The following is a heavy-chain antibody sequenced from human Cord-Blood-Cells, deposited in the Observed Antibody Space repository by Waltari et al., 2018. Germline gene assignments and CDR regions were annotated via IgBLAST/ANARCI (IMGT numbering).Heavy chain of an antibody. J-gene: IGHJ3*02. CDR3: ASAMTRVAFDI. D-gene: IGHD4-17*01. CDR1: GGSFSGYY. Sequence: QVQLQQWGAGLLKPSETLSLTCAVYGGSFSGYYWSWIRQPPGKGLVWIGEISHSGGTNYNPSLKSRVTISVDTSKNQFSLKLGSVTAADTAVYYCASAMTRVAFDIWGQGTMVTVSS. CDR2: ISHSGGT. V-gene: IGHV4-34*01.